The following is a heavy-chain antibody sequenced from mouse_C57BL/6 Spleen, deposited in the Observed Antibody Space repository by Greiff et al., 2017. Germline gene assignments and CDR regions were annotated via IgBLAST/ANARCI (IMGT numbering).Heavy chain of an antibody. CDR1: GFNIKDYY. D-gene: IGHD2-14*01. V-gene: IGHV14-1*01. J-gene: IGHJ4*01. Sequence: EVKLMESGAELVRPGASVKLSCTASGFNIKDYYMHWVKQRPEQGLEWIGRIDPEDGDTEYAPKFQGKATMTADTSSNTAYLQLSSLTSEDTAVYYCTTSVRRIYYYAMDYWGQGTSVTVSS. CDR3: TTSVRRIYYYAMDY. CDR2: IDPEDGDT.